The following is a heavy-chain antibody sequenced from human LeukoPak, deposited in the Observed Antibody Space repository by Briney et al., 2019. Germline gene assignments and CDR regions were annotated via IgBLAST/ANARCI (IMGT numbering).Heavy chain of an antibody. CDR2: INPRGGST. D-gene: IGHD3-16*01. Sequence: ASVKVSCKASGYTFTGYYMHWVRQAPGQGLEWMGIINPRGGSTSYAQKFQGRVTMTRDTSISTAYMELSSLRSDDTAVYHCARVRAPSFTQGGFDYWGQGTLVTVSS. V-gene: IGHV1-46*01. CDR1: GYTFTGYY. CDR3: ARVRAPSFTQGGFDY. J-gene: IGHJ4*02.